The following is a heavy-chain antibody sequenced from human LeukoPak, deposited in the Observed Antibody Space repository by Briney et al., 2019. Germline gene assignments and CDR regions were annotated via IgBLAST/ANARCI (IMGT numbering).Heavy chain of an antibody. Sequence: GGSLRLSRVASGITFSNYAVSWVRQPPAKGRDCVSVISGSAHKIRYADSVKGRLTIPRDNSENIVYLQMSNLRVEDTAVYYCSGRPTGYSSGYIHWGQGTLVTVSA. CDR1: GITFSNYA. CDR2: ISGSAHKI. V-gene: IGHV3-23*01. D-gene: IGHD5-18*01. J-gene: IGHJ4*02. CDR3: SGRPTGYSSGYIH.